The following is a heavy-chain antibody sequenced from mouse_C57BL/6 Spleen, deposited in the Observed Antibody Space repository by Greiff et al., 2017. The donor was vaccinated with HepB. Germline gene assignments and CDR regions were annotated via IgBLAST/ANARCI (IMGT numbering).Heavy chain of an antibody. D-gene: IGHD4-1*01. V-gene: IGHV1-55*01. Sequence: QVQLQQPGAELVKPGASVKMSCKASGYTFTSYWITWVKQRPGQGLEWIGDIYPGSGSTNYNEKFKSKATLTVDTSSSTAYMQLSSLTSEDYAVYYCARDWAFYAMDYWGQGTSVTVSS. CDR1: GYTFTSYW. J-gene: IGHJ4*01. CDR2: IYPGSGST. CDR3: ARDWAFYAMDY.